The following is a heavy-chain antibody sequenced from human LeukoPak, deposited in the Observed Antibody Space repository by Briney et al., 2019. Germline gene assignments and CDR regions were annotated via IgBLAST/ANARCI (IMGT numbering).Heavy chain of an antibody. Sequence: PGGSRRLLWRVSGLSFSSYGMHWAPQAPEKGLEGVAAKWEDGGYQFYADSVKGRFTISRDNFKNTLSLQMHRPRAEDKAVYYCATEHRGAVDGSGWGNAFDIWGQGTMVTVSS. D-gene: IGHD6-19*01. CDR3: ATEHRGAVDGSGWGNAFDI. CDR1: GLSFSSYG. J-gene: IGHJ3*02. V-gene: IGHV3-33*08. CDR2: KWEDGGYQ.